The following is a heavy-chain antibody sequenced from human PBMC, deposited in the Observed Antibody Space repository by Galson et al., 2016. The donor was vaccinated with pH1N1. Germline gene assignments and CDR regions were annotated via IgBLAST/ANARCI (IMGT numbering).Heavy chain of an antibody. J-gene: IGHJ6*02. CDR1: GFPVSSTY. V-gene: IGHV3-53*01. CDR3: ARCGGMIHYYALDV. CDR2: LYSSGST. Sequence: SLRLSCAVSGFPVSSTYMSWVRQAPGKGLEWVSVLYSSGSTYYGDSVKGRFTISRDTSNNTLFLQMNSLRVEDTGVYYCARCGGMIHYYALDVWGLGTPVTVSS. D-gene: IGHD4-23*01.